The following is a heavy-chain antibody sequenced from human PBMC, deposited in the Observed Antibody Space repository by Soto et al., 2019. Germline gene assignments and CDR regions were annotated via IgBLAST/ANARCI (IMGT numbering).Heavy chain of an antibody. CDR1: GFSFSAYA. CDR3: LRARQILVVNEYFQF. Sequence: QVQLVESGGGVVQPGRSLRLSCAASGFSFSAYAIHWVRQAPGKGLEWVALISYDETTTYYADSVKGRFTISRDNSKITLYLQMNSLRSEETAVYYCLRARQILVVNEYFQFWGQGTLVIVSS. V-gene: IGHV3-30-3*01. J-gene: IGHJ1*01. D-gene: IGHD2-8*02. CDR2: ISYDETTT.